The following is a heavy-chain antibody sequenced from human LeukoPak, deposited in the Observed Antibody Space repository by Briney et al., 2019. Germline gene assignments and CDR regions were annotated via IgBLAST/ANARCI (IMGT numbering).Heavy chain of an antibody. V-gene: IGHV4-31*03. D-gene: IGHD5-18*01. CDR1: GDSISSGGYY. Sequence: KPSETLSLTCTVTGDSISSGGYYWTWIRQHPGKGLEWIGYIYYSGSTYYNPSLKSRFTISVDTSKNQFSLKLSSVTAADTAVYYCAREVRGYSYGYGMDVWGQGTTVTVSS. CDR3: AREVRGYSYGYGMDV. J-gene: IGHJ6*02. CDR2: IYYSGST.